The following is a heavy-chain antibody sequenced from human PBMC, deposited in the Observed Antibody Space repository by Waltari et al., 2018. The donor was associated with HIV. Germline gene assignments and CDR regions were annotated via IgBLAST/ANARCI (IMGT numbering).Heavy chain of an antibody. D-gene: IGHD3-3*01. CDR2: IKYDGSSA. CDR3: ARVEVVISSPWYWYFDL. V-gene: IGHV3-74*01. CDR1: GFILSSYW. J-gene: IGHJ2*01. Sequence: EVQLVESGGGLVQPGGSLRLSCAATGFILSSYWMPWVRQVPGKGLVWVSRIKYDGSSATYADSVKGRFTISRDNAKKTLYLQMNSLRAEDTAVYYCARVEVVISSPWYWYFDLWGRGTLVTVSS.